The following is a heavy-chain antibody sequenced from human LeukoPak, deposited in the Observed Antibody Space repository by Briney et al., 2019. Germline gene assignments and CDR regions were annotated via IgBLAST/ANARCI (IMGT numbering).Heavy chain of an antibody. CDR3: ARDGDLRYSSSRGDFDY. V-gene: IGHV3-7*01. J-gene: IGHJ4*02. CDR2: IKQDGSEK. CDR1: GFTFTTYW. D-gene: IGHD6-6*01. Sequence: GGSLRLSCAASGFTFTTYWMSWVRQAPGKGLEWVANIKQDGSEKYYVDSVKGRFTISRDNAKNSLYLQMNSLRAEDTAVYYCARDGDLRYSSSRGDFDYWGQGTLVTVSS.